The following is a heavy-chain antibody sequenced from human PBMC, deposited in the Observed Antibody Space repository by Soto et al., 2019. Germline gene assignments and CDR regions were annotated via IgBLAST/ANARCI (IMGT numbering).Heavy chain of an antibody. V-gene: IGHV3-23*01. CDR1: GFTFSSYA. CDR2: ISGSGGST. Sequence: EVQLLESGGGLVQPGGSLRLSCAASGFTFSSYAMSWVRQAPGTGLEWVSDISGSGGSTYYADSVKGRFTISRDNSKNTLYLQMNSRRAEDTAVYYCAKDRTFGGVIVSPFDYCGKGTLVTVAA. J-gene: IGHJ4*02. CDR3: AKDRTFGGVIVSPFDY. D-gene: IGHD3-16*02.